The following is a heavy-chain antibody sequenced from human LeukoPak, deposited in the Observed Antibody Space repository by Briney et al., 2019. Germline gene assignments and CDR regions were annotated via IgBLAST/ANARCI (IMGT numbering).Heavy chain of an antibody. J-gene: IGHJ4*02. D-gene: IGHD2-2*01. CDR1: GGSVSSGSYY. CDR3: ARAHGYCSSTSCYSINDY. CDR2: IYYSGST. Sequence: SETLSLTCTVSGGSVSSGSYYWSRIRQPPGKGLEWIGYIYYSGSTNYNPSLKSRVTISVDTSKNQFSLKLSSVTAADTAVYYCARAHGYCSSTSCYSINDYWGQGTLVTVSS. V-gene: IGHV4-61*01.